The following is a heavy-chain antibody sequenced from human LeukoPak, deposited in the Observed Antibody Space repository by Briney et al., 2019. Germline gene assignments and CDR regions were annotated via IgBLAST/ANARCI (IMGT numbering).Heavy chain of an antibody. CDR1: GYTFTSYY. V-gene: IGHV1-46*01. CDR3: ARGHSVAAPNDY. J-gene: IGHJ4*02. D-gene: IGHD6-19*01. Sequence: ASVKVSFKASGYTFTSYYMHWVRQAPGQGLEWMGIINPSGGSTSYAQKFQGRVTMTSDTSTSTVYMALSSLRSEDTAVYYCARGHSVAAPNDYWGQGTLVTVSS. CDR2: INPSGGST.